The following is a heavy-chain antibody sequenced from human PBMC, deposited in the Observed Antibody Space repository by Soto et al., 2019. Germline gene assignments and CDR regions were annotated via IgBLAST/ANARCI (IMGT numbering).Heavy chain of an antibody. J-gene: IGHJ1*01. D-gene: IGHD6-13*01. Sequence: QITLKESGPTLVNPTQTLTLTCTFSGFSLSTSGVGVGWIRQPPGRALEWLALIYWDDDKRYSPSLKSRLTITKDTSKKQVVLTMTNMDPVDTATYYCAPRPSSSWYFQHWGQGILVTVSS. CDR2: IYWDDDK. CDR3: APRPSSSWYFQH. V-gene: IGHV2-5*02. CDR1: GFSLSTSGVG.